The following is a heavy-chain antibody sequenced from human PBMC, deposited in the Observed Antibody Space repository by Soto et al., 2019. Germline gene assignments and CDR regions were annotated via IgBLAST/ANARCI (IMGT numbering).Heavy chain of an antibody. V-gene: IGHV2-5*02. J-gene: IGHJ4*02. CDR1: GFSLSTTRVG. CDR3: AHSVVAGLRYYFDY. Sequence: QITLKESGPPLVKPTQTLTLTCTFSGFSLSTTRVGVGWIRQPPGKALEWLALIYWDDYKRYSPSLKSRLTITKDTSKNQVVLTMTNMDPVDTATYYCAHSVVAGLRYYFDYWGQGTLVTVSS. CDR2: IYWDDYK. D-gene: IGHD6-19*01.